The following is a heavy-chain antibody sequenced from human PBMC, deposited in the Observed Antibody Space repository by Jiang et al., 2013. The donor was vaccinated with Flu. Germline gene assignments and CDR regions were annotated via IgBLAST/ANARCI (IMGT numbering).Heavy chain of an antibody. Sequence: QTLSLTCAISGDSVSSNSAAWNWIRQSPSRGLEWLGRTYYRSKWYNDYAISVKSRITINADTSKNQISLQLNSVTPEDTAVYYCARDPIPVAGWYFDLWGRGTLVTVSS. V-gene: IGHV6-1*01. D-gene: IGHD6-19*01. J-gene: IGHJ2*01. CDR3: ARDPIPVAGWYFDL. CDR2: TYYRSKWYN. CDR1: GDSVSSNSAA.